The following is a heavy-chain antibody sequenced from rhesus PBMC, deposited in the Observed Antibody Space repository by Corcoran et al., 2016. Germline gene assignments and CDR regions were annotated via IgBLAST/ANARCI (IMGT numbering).Heavy chain of an antibody. Sequence: EVQLVQSGAEVKKPGATVKISCKASGYTFTDHYPNWVRQAPGKGLEWMGCVDPEDGEAEYAKQFQDRVTDTADMSTDTAYMGLSSLRSEDTAVDYGARGRLGGGNRFDVWGPGVLVTVSS. D-gene: IGHD6-37*01. CDR1: GYTFTDHY. CDR2: VDPEDGEA. J-gene: IGHJ5-1*01. CDR3: ARGRLGGGNRFDV. V-gene: IGHV1-111*02.